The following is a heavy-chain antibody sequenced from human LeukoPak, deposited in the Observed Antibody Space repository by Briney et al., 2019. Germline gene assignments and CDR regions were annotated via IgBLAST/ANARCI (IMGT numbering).Heavy chain of an antibody. CDR3: ARRLTQYDCFDP. Sequence: SETLSLTCAVYGGSFSGYYWSWIRQPPGKGLEWIGEINHSGSTNYNPSLKSRVTISVDTSKNQFSLKLSSVTAADTAVYYCARRLTQYDCFDPRGQGILVTVSS. CDR1: GGSFSGYY. CDR2: INHSGST. V-gene: IGHV4-34*01. D-gene: IGHD2-2*01. J-gene: IGHJ5*02.